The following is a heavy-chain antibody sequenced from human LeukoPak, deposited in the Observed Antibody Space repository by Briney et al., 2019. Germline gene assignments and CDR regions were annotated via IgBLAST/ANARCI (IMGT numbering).Heavy chain of an antibody. CDR1: GGSISSGGYY. J-gene: IGHJ2*01. CDR3: ARVRFGDSRLRRGYFDL. V-gene: IGHV4-31*03. CDR2: IYYSGST. Sequence: SQTLSLTCTVSGGSISSGGYYWSWIRQHPGKGLEWIGYIYYSGSTYYNPSLKSRVTISVDTSKNQFSLKLSSVTAADTAVYYCARVRFGDSRLRRGYFDLWGRGTLVTVSS. D-gene: IGHD4-17*01.